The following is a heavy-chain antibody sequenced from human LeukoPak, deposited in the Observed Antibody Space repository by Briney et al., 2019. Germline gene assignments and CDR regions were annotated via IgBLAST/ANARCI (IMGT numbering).Heavy chain of an antibody. CDR1: GFTFSSYA. Sequence: GGSLRLSCAASGFTFSSYAMHWVRQAPGKGPEWVAVISYDGSNKYYADSVKGRFTISRDNSKNTLYLQMNSLRAEDTAVYYCASSRDWGQGTLVTVSS. J-gene: IGHJ4*02. V-gene: IGHV3-30-3*01. CDR3: ASSRD. CDR2: ISYDGSNK.